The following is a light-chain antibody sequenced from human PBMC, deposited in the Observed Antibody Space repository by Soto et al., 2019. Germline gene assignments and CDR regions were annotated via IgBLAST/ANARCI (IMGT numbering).Light chain of an antibody. V-gene: IGLV2-23*02. CDR1: TSDVGSHDL. Sequence: QSVLTQPASVSGSPGQSITISCTGTTSDVGSHDLVTWYQQHPGKALKLIIFEVNKRPSGVSHRFSGSKSGNTASLTISWLQAEDEADYYCCSYASSGTFDVFGTGTKVTVL. CDR3: CSYASSGTFDV. CDR2: EVN. J-gene: IGLJ1*01.